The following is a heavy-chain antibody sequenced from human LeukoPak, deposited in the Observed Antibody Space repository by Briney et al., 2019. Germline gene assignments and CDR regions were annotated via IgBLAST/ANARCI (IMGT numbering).Heavy chain of an antibody. CDR3: ARRASGYSFFDY. V-gene: IGHV4-61*02. D-gene: IGHD3-22*01. CDR2: INPSGNT. CDR1: GGSISSGNYY. J-gene: IGHJ4*02. Sequence: SETLSLTCTVSGGSISSGNYYWSWIRQPAGKGLEWIGRINPSGNTNYNPSLKCRVTISVDTSKNQFSLKLSSVTAADTAVYYCARRASGYSFFDYWGQGTLVTVSS.